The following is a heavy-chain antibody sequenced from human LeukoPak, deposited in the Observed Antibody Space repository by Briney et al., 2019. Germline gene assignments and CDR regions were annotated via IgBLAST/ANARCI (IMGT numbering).Heavy chain of an antibody. V-gene: IGHV3-74*01. J-gene: IGHJ4*02. Sequence: GGSLRLSCAASGFSFSSHWVHWVRQAPGKGLVWVSRISDDGSYTSNVDSVKGRFTISRDNVNNMLYLHMNSLRAEDTAVYYCASFGICWRSSYWGQGTLVTVSS. CDR1: GFSFSSHW. D-gene: IGHD2-21*01. CDR3: ASFGICWRSSY. CDR2: ISDDGSYT.